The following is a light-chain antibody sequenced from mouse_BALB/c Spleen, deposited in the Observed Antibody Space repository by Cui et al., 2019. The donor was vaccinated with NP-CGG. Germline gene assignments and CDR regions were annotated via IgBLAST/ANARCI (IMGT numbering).Light chain of an antibody. CDR3: ALWYSNHWV. CDR2: GTK. Sequence: QAVVTQASALTTSPGETVILTCRSSTGPVTTTNYANWVQEKPDHLFTGLIGGTKNRAPGVPARFSGSLIGDKAALTITGAQTEDEAIYFCALWYSNHWVFGGGTKLTVL. CDR1: TGPVTTTNY. J-gene: IGLJ1*01. V-gene: IGLV1*01.